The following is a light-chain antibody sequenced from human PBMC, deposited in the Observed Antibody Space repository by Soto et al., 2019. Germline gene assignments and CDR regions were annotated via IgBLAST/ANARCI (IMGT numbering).Light chain of an antibody. Sequence: QSVLTQPASVSGSPGQWITISCTGTIGDVGGYNFVSWYQQYPGKAPKLMIYDVSNRPSGVSNRFSGSKSGNTASLTISGLQAEDEADYYCSSYTSSRTGVFGTGTKLTVL. CDR3: SSYTSSRTGV. J-gene: IGLJ1*01. V-gene: IGLV2-14*01. CDR2: DVS. CDR1: IGDVGGYNF.